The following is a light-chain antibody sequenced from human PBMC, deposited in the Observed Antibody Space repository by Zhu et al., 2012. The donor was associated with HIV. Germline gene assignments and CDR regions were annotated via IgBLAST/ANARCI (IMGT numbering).Light chain of an antibody. Sequence: DIQLTQSPSFLSASVGDRVTISCRASQGISNYLAWYHQKPGKAPKLLIYAASILQGGVPSRFSGSGSGTEFTLTISSLQPEDFGTYYCQQLNSYPITFGQGTRLEIK. V-gene: IGKV1-9*01. CDR1: QGISNY. CDR2: AAS. CDR3: QQLNSYPIT. J-gene: IGKJ5*01.